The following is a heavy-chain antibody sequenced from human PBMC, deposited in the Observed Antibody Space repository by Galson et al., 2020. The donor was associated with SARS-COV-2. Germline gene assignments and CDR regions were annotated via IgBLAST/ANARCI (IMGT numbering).Heavy chain of an antibody. CDR2: NYYTGGT. J-gene: IGHJ5*01. CDR1: GASTNNYY. V-gene: IGHV4-59*08. CDR3: ARHRGVSKWGLLPFRDS. D-gene: IGHD1-26*01. Sequence: ASETLSPTCRVPGASTNNYYGTWIRQSPGKGMEWSGWNYYTGGTNSNHSFKRRVTSSVDATTNLFSLRLTSVTAADTGVYYCARHRGVSKWGLLPFRDSWGQGTLVTVSS.